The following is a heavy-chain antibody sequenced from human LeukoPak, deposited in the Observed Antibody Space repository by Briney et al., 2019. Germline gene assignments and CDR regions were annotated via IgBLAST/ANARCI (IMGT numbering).Heavy chain of an antibody. CDR3: AKEHCSTTSCYNWFDP. CDR2: IRYDGSNK. V-gene: IGHV3-30*02. D-gene: IGHD2-2*01. Sequence: GGSLRLSCAASGFTFSSYGMHWVHQAPGKGLEWVAFIRYDGSNKYYADSVKGRFTISRDNSKNTLYLQMNSLRAEDTAVYYCAKEHCSTTSCYNWFDPWGQGTLVTVSS. J-gene: IGHJ5*02. CDR1: GFTFSSYG.